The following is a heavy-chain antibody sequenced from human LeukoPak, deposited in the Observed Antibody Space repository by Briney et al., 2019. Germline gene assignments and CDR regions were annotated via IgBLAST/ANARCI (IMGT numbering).Heavy chain of an antibody. Sequence: GASVKVSCKASGGTFSSYAISWVRQAPGQGLEWMGGIIPIFGTANYAQKFQGRVTITADESTSTAYTELSSLRSEDTAVYYCASEYCSGGSCYYFDYWGQGTLVTVSS. CDR1: GGTFSSYA. CDR2: IIPIFGTA. J-gene: IGHJ4*02. CDR3: ASEYCSGGSCYYFDY. D-gene: IGHD2-15*01. V-gene: IGHV1-69*13.